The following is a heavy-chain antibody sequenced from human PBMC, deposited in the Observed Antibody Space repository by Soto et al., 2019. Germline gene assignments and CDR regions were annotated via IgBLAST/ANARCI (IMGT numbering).Heavy chain of an antibody. V-gene: IGHV4-61*01. CDR3: AIGNYYDSSAALDI. CDR2: IYYSGST. J-gene: IGHJ3*02. Sequence: SLTCTVSGGSVSSGSYYWSWIRQPPGKGLEWIGYIYYSGSTNYNPSLKSRVTISVDTSKNQFSLKLSSVTAADTAVYYCAIGNYYDSSAALDIWGQGTMVTVSS. CDR1: GGSVSSGSYY. D-gene: IGHD3-22*01.